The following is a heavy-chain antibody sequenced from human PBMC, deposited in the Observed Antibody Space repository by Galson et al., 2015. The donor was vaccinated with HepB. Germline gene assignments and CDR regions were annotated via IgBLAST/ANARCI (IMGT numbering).Heavy chain of an antibody. CDR2: ISWGSGSI. V-gene: IGHV3-9*01. CDR3: AKDWDYGGSFLHVFDI. CDR1: GFTFEDYA. Sequence: SCAGSGFTFEDYAMHWVRQAPGKGLEWVSGISWGSGSIGYAGSVKGRFTISRDNAKNSLYLQMNDLRVEDTALYYCAKDWDYGGSFLHVFDIWGQGTLVTVSS. J-gene: IGHJ3*02. D-gene: IGHD4-23*01.